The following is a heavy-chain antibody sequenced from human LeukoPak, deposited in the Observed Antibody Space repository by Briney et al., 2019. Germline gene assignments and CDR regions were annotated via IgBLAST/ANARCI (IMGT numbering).Heavy chain of an antibody. D-gene: IGHD6-13*01. Sequence: PGGSLRLSCAASGFTFDDYAMHWVRQAPGKGLEWVSGISRNSGSIGYADSVKGRFTISRDNAKNSLYLQMNSLRAEDTALYYCAKDRAAGGDYFDYWGQGTLVTVSS. CDR1: GFTFDDYA. CDR2: ISRNSGSI. J-gene: IGHJ4*02. V-gene: IGHV3-9*01. CDR3: AKDRAAGGDYFDY.